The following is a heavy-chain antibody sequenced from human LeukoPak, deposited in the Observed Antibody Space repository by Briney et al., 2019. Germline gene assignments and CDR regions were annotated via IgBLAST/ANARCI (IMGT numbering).Heavy chain of an antibody. V-gene: IGHV1-46*01. CDR2: INPSGGST. Sequence: ASVKVSCKASGYTFTSYYMHWVRQAPGQGLEWMGIINPSGGSTSYAQKFQGRVTMTRDTSTSTVYMELSSLRSEDTAVYYCVRSLNGEDNRFDPWGQGTWSPSPQ. CDR3: VRSLNGEDNRFDP. J-gene: IGHJ5*02. CDR1: GYTFTSYY. D-gene: IGHD7-27*01.